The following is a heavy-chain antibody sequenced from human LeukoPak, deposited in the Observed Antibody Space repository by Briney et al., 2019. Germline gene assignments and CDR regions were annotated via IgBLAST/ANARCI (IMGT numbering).Heavy chain of an antibody. V-gene: IGHV1-8*01. CDR1: GYTFTSYD. D-gene: IGHD3-22*01. J-gene: IGHJ4*02. CDR3: ALYYYDSSGYTGPGY. CDR2: MNPNSGNT. Sequence: GASVKVSCKASGYTFTSYDINWVRQATGQGLEWMGWMNPNSGNTGYAQKFQGRVTMTRNTSISTAYMELSSLRSEDTAVYYCALYYYDSSGYTGPGYWGQGTLVTVSS.